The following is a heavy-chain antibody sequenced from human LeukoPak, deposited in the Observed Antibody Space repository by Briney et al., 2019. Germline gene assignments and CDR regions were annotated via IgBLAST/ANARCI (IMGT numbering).Heavy chain of an antibody. CDR3: AKSNGYGLVDI. D-gene: IGHD3-10*01. CDR1: GYSISSGHY. Sequence: SETLSLTCTVSGYSISSGHYWAWIRQPPGKGLQWIGNIYHSGNTYYNPSLKSRVSISVDTSKNQFSLRLTSATAADTAVYYCAKSNGYGLVDIWGQGTMVTVSS. V-gene: IGHV4-38-2*02. J-gene: IGHJ3*02. CDR2: IYHSGNT.